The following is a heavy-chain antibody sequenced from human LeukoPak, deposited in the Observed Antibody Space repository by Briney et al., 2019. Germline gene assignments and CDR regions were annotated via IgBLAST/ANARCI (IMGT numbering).Heavy chain of an antibody. CDR2: IYYSGST. V-gene: IGHV4-59*08. D-gene: IGHD3-3*02. CDR3: ARVIRDDAFDI. CDR1: GGSISGYH. Sequence: SETLSLTCTVSGGSISGYHWSWIRQPPRKGLEWIGYIYYSGSTNTNPSLKSRVTISVDTSKNQFSLKLSSVTAADTAVYYCARVIRDDAFDIWGQGTMVTVSS. J-gene: IGHJ3*02.